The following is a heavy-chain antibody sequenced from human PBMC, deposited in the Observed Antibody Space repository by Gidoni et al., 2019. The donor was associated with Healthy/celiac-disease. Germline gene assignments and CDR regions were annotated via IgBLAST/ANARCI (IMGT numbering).Heavy chain of an antibody. Sequence: QVQLVESGGGSVKPGVSLRPSWAASGFTFSIYYKSWIRQAPGKGLEWVSYISSSSSCTNYADSVKGRFTISRDNAKNSLYLQMNSLRAEDTAVYYCARAQYYYGSGSSYDFDYWGQGTLVTVSS. J-gene: IGHJ4*02. CDR2: ISSSSSCT. CDR1: GFTFSIYY. V-gene: IGHV3-11*05. D-gene: IGHD3-10*01. CDR3: ARAQYYYGSGSSYDFDY.